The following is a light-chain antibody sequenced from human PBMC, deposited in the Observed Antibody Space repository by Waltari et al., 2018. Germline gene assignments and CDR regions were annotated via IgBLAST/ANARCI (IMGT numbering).Light chain of an antibody. Sequence: QSVLTQPPSVSAAPAQKVTISCFGSSSNIGSNYVPWYQQRPGTAPKLLIYDNNKGPSGIPDRFSGAKSGTSATLDITGLQTGDEADYYCGTWDNNLSAVVFGGGTKLTVL. J-gene: IGLJ2*01. CDR1: SSNIGSNY. CDR2: DNN. V-gene: IGLV1-51*01. CDR3: GTWDNNLSAVV.